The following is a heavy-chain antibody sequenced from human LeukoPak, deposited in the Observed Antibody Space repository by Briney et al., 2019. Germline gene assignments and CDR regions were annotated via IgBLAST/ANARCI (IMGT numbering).Heavy chain of an antibody. CDR1: GFTFSSYE. Sequence: GGSLRLSCAASGFTFSSYEMNWVCQAPGKGLEWVSYISSSGSTIYYADSVKGRFTISRDNAKNSLYPQTNSLRAEDTAVYYCAGAADCSGGSCYYYYMDVWGKGTTVTVSS. V-gene: IGHV3-48*03. D-gene: IGHD2-15*01. CDR3: AGAADCSGGSCYYYYMDV. CDR2: ISSSGSTI. J-gene: IGHJ6*03.